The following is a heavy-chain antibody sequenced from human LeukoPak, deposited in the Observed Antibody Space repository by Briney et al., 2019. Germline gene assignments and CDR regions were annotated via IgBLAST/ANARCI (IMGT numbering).Heavy chain of an antibody. CDR2: IYSGGST. CDR3: AREGGYDYRGVDY. J-gene: IGHJ4*02. V-gene: IGHV3-53*01. Sequence: GGSLRLSCAASGFTVSSNYMSWVRQAPGKGLEWVSVIYSGGSTYYAESVKGRFTISRDNFKNTLYLQMNSLRAEDTAVYYRAREGGYDYRGVDYWGQGTLVTVSS. CDR1: GFTVSSNY. D-gene: IGHD5-12*01.